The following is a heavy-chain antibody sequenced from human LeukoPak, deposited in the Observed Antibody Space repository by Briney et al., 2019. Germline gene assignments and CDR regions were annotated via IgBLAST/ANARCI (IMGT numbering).Heavy chain of an antibody. CDR1: GFTLSNYW. V-gene: IGHV5-51*01. CDR3: ARLRNIRSGWYD. Sequence: GESLKISCQVSGFTLSNYWIAWVRQMPGKGLEWMGIIYPDDSDARYRPPFQGLVTISADKSINTVYLQWSRLQASDTAVYYCARLRNIRSGWYDWGQGTLVTVSS. J-gene: IGHJ4*02. D-gene: IGHD6-19*01. CDR2: IYPDDSDA.